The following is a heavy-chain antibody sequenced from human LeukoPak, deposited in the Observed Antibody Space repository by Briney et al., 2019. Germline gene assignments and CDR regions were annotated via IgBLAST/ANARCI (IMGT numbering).Heavy chain of an antibody. CDR1: GFTFSNYV. CDR2: ISSNGGST. CDR3: AREVRAYQLLYFYYYYYMDV. V-gene: IGHV3-64*01. J-gene: IGHJ6*03. D-gene: IGHD2-2*02. Sequence: PGGSLRLSCVASGFTFSNYVMNWVRQAPGKGLEYVSAISSNGGSTYYANSVKGRFTISRDNSKNTLYLQMGSLRAEDMAVYYCAREVRAYQLLYFYYYYYMDVWGKGTTVTVSS.